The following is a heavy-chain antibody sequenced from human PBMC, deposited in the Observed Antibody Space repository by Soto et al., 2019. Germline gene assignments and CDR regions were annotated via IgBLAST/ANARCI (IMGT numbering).Heavy chain of an antibody. V-gene: IGHV5-51*01. CDR3: VRRTLLGNWFAP. D-gene: IGHD3-16*01. CDR2: IYPGDSNT. J-gene: IGHJ5*02. Sequence: PGESLKISCKGSGYSFSSYWIGWVCQMPGKGLEWMGIIYPGDSNTRYSPSFQGQVTISADKSINTAYLQWSSLKASDTAMYFCVRRTLLGNWFAPWGQGTLVTVSS. CDR1: GYSFSSYW.